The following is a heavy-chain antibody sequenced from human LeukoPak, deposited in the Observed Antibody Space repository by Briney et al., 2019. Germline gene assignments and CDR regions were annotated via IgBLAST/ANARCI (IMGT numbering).Heavy chain of an antibody. CDR2: ISGSGGST. CDR1: EFTFSSYA. Sequence: PGGSLRLSCAASEFTFSSYAMSWVRQAPGKGLEWVSAISGSGGSTYYADSVKGRFTISRDNSKNTLYLQMNSLRAEDTAVYYCAKANYYDSSGYYEDYWGQGTLVTVSS. D-gene: IGHD3-22*01. CDR3: AKANYYDSSGYYEDY. V-gene: IGHV3-23*01. J-gene: IGHJ4*02.